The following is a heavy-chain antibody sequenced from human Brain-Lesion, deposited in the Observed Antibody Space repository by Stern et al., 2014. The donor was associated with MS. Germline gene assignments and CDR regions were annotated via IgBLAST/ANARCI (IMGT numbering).Heavy chain of an antibody. V-gene: IGHV4-61*02. CDR2: IYTPGST. D-gene: IGHD5-18*01. CDR1: GGSVGSGSYD. Sequence: QVQLLESGPGLVKPSQTLSLTCTVSGGSVGSGSYDWSWIRQPAGKGLEWIGRIYTPGSTYYNPSLKSRVSISIDTSKNQFSLKLTSVTAADTAVYYCARDKEDTNMAFRYFDNWGQGTLVTVSS. J-gene: IGHJ4*02. CDR3: ARDKEDTNMAFRYFDN.